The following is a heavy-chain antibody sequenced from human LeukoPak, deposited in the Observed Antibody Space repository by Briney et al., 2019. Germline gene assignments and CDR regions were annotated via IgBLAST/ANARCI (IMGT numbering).Heavy chain of an antibody. J-gene: IGHJ3*02. CDR3: AKVGDYYDSDDAFDI. CDR1: GGSISRYY. V-gene: IGHV4-59*12. CDR2: ISYTGST. D-gene: IGHD3-22*01. Sequence: SETLSLTCTVSGGSISRYYWSWIRQPPGKGLEWIGYISYTGSTTYNSSLKSRVTISLDTSQNQFSLKLSSVTAADTAVYYCAKVGDYYDSDDAFDIWGQGTMVTVSS.